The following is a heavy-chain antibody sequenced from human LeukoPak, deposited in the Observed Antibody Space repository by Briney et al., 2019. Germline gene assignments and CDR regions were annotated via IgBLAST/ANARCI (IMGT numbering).Heavy chain of an antibody. V-gene: IGHV3-21*01. CDR2: ISSGSSAI. J-gene: IGHJ4*02. D-gene: IGHD2-21*02. CDR1: GFTFTTNS. CDR3: ARGHTEVTRHFDF. Sequence: GGSLRLSCEASGFTFTTNSMTWVRQAPGKGLEWVSIISSGSSAIFSADALKGRFTISRDDAKNLLYLDMNSLRAEDTAVYYCARGHTEVTRHFDFWGQGTLVTVSS.